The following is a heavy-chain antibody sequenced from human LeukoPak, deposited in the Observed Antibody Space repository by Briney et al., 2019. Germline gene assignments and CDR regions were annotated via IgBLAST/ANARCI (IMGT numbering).Heavy chain of an antibody. Sequence: ASVKVSCKASGYTFTGYYIHWVRQAPGQGLEWMGWINPNSGGTDYAQKFQGRVTMTRDASISTAYMELSRLRSDDTAVYYCARDLRLFWFGVLDDYWGQGTLVTVSS. CDR1: GYTFTGYY. CDR2: INPNSGGT. J-gene: IGHJ4*02. CDR3: ARDLRLFWFGVLDDY. D-gene: IGHD3-10*01. V-gene: IGHV1-2*02.